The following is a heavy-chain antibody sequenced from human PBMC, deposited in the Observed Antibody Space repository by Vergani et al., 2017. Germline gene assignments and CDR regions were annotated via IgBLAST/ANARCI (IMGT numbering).Heavy chain of an antibody. V-gene: IGHV3-30*18. Sequence: QVQLVESGGGVVQPGRSLSLSCAASGFTFSSYGMHWVRQAPGKGLEWVAVISYEGNNKYYADSVKGRFTISRDNSKNTLYLQRYILRAEDTAVYYCAEAHRFGSQLLSAFDIGGQGTMVTVAS. CDR3: AEAHRFGSQLLSAFDI. CDR2: ISYEGNNK. D-gene: IGHD2-2*01. J-gene: IGHJ3*02. CDR1: GFTFSSYG.